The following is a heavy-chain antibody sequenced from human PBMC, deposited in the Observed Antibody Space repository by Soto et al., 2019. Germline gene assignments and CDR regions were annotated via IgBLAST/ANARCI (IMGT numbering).Heavy chain of an antibody. CDR1: GFTFSSYG. J-gene: IGHJ6*02. D-gene: IGHD6-13*01. Sequence: QVQLVESGGGVVQPGRSLRLSCAASGFTFSSYGMHWVRQAPGKGLEWVAVISYDGSNKYYADSVKGRFTISRDNSKNTLYLQMNSLRAEDTAVYYCAKDKGVIRSSSWPIYYYYYYGMDVWGQGTTVTVSS. V-gene: IGHV3-30*18. CDR3: AKDKGVIRSSSWPIYYYYYYGMDV. CDR2: ISYDGSNK.